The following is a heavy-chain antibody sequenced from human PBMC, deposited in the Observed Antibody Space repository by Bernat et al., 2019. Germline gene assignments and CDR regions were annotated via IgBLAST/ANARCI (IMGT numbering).Heavy chain of an antibody. Sequence: EVQLVESGGGLVQPGGSLRLSCAASGFTVSSNYMSWVRQAPGKGLEWVSVIYSGGSTYYADSVKGRFTISRDNSKNTLYLQMNSLRAEDTALYYCAKGLDYYGSGSYSYWGQGTLVTVSS. D-gene: IGHD3-10*01. CDR3: AKGLDYYGSGSYSY. CDR2: IYSGGST. J-gene: IGHJ4*02. CDR1: GFTVSSNY. V-gene: IGHV3-66*01.